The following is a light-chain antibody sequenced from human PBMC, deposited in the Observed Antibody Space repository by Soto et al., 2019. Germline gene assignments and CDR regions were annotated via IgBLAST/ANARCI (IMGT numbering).Light chain of an antibody. CDR3: QSYDSSLSGWV. Sequence: QCVLTQPRSVSGAPLQRVTISCTGSSSNIGAGYDVHWYQQLPGTAPKPLIYGNSNRPSGVPDRFSGSKSGTSASLAITGLQAEDEADYYCQSYDSSLSGWVFGTGTKVTVL. CDR2: GNS. CDR1: SSNIGAGYD. J-gene: IGLJ1*01. V-gene: IGLV1-40*01.